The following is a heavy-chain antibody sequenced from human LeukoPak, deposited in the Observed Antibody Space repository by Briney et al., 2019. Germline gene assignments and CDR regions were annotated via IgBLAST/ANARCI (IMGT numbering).Heavy chain of an antibody. V-gene: IGHV4-59*01. D-gene: IGHD1-26*01. CDR3: ARDPSGSFFNWFDP. Sequence: PSETLSLTCTASGDSISNYYWSWIRQPPGKGLEWIGYIYYSGGTNYNPSLKSRLTISVDTSKNQFSLKLRSVTAADTAVYYCARDPSGSFFNWFDPWGQGTLVTVSS. CDR1: GDSISNYY. J-gene: IGHJ5*02. CDR2: IYYSGGT.